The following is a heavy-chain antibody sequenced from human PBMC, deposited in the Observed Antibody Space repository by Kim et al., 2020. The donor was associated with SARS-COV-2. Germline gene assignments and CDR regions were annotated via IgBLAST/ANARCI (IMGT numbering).Heavy chain of an antibody. CDR1: GFTFSSYG. J-gene: IGHJ3*02. CDR2: IWYDGSNK. V-gene: IGHV3-33*01. Sequence: GGSLRLSCAASGFTFSSYGMHWVRQAPGKGLEWVAVIWYDGSNKYYADSVKGRFTISRDNSKNTLYLQMNSLRAEDTAVYYCARVPWDKPSGYSYGYGAFEIWGQGTMVTVSS. D-gene: IGHD5-18*01. CDR3: ARVPWDKPSGYSYGYGAFEI.